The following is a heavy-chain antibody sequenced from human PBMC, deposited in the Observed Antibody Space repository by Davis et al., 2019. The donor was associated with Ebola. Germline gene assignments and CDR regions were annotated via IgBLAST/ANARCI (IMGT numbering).Heavy chain of an antibody. CDR3: ATVAHIRYYYYGMDV. J-gene: IGHJ6*02. CDR2: IWYDGSNK. Sequence: PGGSLRLSCAASGFTFSSYGMHWVRQAPGKGLEWVAAIWYDGSNKYYADSVKGRFTISRDNSKNTLYLQMNSLRAEDTAVYYCATVAHIRYYYYGMDVWGQGTTVTVSS. CDR1: GFTFSSYG. V-gene: IGHV3-33*01.